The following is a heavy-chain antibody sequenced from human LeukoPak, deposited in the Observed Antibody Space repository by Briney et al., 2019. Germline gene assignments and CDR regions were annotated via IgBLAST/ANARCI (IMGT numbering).Heavy chain of an antibody. J-gene: IGHJ5*02. CDR1: GGSISSSSYY. CDR3: ARQAYGSSGWFDP. D-gene: IGHD3-10*01. V-gene: IGHV4-39*01. Sequence: SETLSLTCTVSGGSISSSSYYWGWIRQPPGKGLEWIGSIYYSGSTYYNPSLKSRVTISVDTSKNQFSLKLSSVTAADTAVYYCARQAYGSSGWFDPWGQGTLVTVSS. CDR2: IYYSGST.